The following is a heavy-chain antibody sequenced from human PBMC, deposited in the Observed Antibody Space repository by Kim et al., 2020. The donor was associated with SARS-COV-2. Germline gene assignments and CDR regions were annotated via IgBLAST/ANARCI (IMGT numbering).Heavy chain of an antibody. J-gene: IGHJ4*02. CDR1: GFTFSSYS. CDR2: ISSSSSYI. Sequence: GGSLRLSCAASGFTFSSYSMNWVRQAPGKGLEWVSSISSSSSYIYYADSVKGRFTISRDNAKNSLYLQMNSLRAEDTAVYYCARAPDDYYDSSGPNDYWGQGTLVTVSS. CDR3: ARAPDDYYDSSGPNDY. V-gene: IGHV3-21*01. D-gene: IGHD3-22*01.